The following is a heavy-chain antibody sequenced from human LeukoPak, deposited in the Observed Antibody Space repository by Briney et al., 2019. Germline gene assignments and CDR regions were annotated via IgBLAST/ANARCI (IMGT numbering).Heavy chain of an antibody. Sequence: GGSLRLSCAASGFTFSSFWIYWVRHAPGKGLVWVSRINGDGSQTLYADSVKGRFTISRDNAKNSLYLQMNSLRAEDTAVYYCARSFRFGGYWGQGTLVTVSS. V-gene: IGHV3-74*01. CDR2: INGDGSQT. J-gene: IGHJ4*02. D-gene: IGHD3-16*01. CDR3: ARSFRFGGY. CDR1: GFTFSSFW.